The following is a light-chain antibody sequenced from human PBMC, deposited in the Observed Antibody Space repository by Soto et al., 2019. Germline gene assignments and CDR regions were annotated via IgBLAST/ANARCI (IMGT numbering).Light chain of an antibody. CDR2: DAS. J-gene: IGKJ1*01. CDR1: QSISKW. Sequence: DIQMTQSPSTLSASIGDRVTITCRASQSISKWLAWYQQRPGKAPNLLIYDASSLESGVPARFSGSGSETEFSLTISSLQPDDLATYPCKQYQSYRTSGQGTQVDIK. CDR3: KQYQSYRT. V-gene: IGKV1-5*01.